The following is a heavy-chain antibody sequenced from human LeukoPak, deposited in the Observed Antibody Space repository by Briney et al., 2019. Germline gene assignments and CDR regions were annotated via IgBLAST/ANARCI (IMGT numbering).Heavy chain of an antibody. CDR1: GGSISGYY. Sequence: SETLSLTCTVSGGSISGYYWSWIRQPPGKGLEWIGYIYYSGSTNYNPSLKSRVTISVDTSKNQFSLKLSSVTAADTAVYYCARDRPAMVPNYYYYGMDVWGQGTTVTVSS. CDR2: IYYSGST. J-gene: IGHJ6*02. D-gene: IGHD5-18*01. CDR3: ARDRPAMVPNYYYYGMDV. V-gene: IGHV4-59*01.